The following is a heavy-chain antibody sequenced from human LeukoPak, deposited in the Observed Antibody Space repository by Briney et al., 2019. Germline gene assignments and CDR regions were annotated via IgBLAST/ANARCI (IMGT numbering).Heavy chain of an antibody. V-gene: IGHV3-9*01. CDR1: GFTFSSYS. Sequence: PGGSLRLSCAASGFTFSSYSMHWVRQAPGKGLEWVSGISWNSGSIGYADSVKGRFTISRDNAKNSLYLQMNSLRAEDTALYYCAKDMGQQLVGWFDPWGQGTLVTVSS. J-gene: IGHJ5*02. CDR2: ISWNSGSI. D-gene: IGHD6-13*01. CDR3: AKDMGQQLVGWFDP.